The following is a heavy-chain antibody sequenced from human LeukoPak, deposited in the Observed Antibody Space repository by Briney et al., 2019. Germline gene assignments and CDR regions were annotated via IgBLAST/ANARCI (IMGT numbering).Heavy chain of an antibody. J-gene: IGHJ3*02. CDR1: GYTFTGYY. CDR3: ARSSDSSGYYREPFWDI. V-gene: IGHV1-2*02. CDR2: INPNSGGT. Sequence: ASVKVSCKASGYTFTGYYMHWVRQAPGRGLEWMGWINPNSGGTNYAQKFQGRVTMTRDTSISTAYMELSRLRSDDTAVYYCARSSDSSGYYREPFWDIWGQGTMVTVSS. D-gene: IGHD3-22*01.